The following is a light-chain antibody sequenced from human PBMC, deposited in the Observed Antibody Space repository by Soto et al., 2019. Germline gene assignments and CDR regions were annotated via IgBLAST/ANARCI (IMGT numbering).Light chain of an antibody. CDR3: QQYGSWT. Sequence: DIVLTQSPGTLSVSPGERATLSCRASQSINSKYLAWYQQKPGQPPSLLIHDTSSRATGIPDRFSGSGSGTDFTLTISRLEPEDSAIDYCQQYGSWTFGQGTKVEIK. V-gene: IGKV3-20*01. CDR2: DTS. CDR1: QSINSKY. J-gene: IGKJ1*01.